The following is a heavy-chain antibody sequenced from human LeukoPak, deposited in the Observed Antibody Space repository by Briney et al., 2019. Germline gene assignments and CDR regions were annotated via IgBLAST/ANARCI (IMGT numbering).Heavy chain of an antibody. CDR2: INPNSGGT. CDR1: GYTFTGYY. J-gene: IGHJ4*02. Sequence: ASVKVSCKASGYTFTGYYMHWVRQAPGQGLEWMGWINPNSGGTNYAQKFQGRVTMTRDTSISTAYMELSRLRSDDTAVYYCARGGYSSSWRHNFDYWGQGTLVTVSS. V-gene: IGHV1-2*02. CDR3: ARGGYSSSWRHNFDY. D-gene: IGHD6-13*01.